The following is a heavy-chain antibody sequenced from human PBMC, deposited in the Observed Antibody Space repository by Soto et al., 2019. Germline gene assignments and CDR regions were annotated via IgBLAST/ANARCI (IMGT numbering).Heavy chain of an antibody. CDR2: IIPIFGTA. CDR1: GGTFSSYA. J-gene: IGHJ6*02. D-gene: IGHD6-6*01. Sequence: SVKVSCKASGGTFSSYAISWVRQAPGQGLEWMGGIIPIFGTANYAQKFQGRVTITADESTSTACMELSSLRSEDTAVYYCARLRLSPRIYYYYGMDVWGQGTTGTDSS. CDR3: ARLRLSPRIYYYYGMDV. V-gene: IGHV1-69*13.